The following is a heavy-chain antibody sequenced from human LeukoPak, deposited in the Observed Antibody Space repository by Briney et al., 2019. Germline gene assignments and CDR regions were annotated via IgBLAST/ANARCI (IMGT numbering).Heavy chain of an antibody. CDR1: GFIFSSYV. V-gene: IGHV3-23*01. CDR2: ISISGGTT. CDR3: ARVDPFGGPPISTFDS. D-gene: IGHD3-16*01. J-gene: IGHJ4*02. Sequence: QPGGSLRLSCAASGFIFSSYVMTWVRPAPGKGREWVSVISISGGTTYYAESVKGRFTISRDNSKKTLFLQMNSLRAEDTAVYYCARVDPFGGPPISTFDSWGQGTLVTVSS.